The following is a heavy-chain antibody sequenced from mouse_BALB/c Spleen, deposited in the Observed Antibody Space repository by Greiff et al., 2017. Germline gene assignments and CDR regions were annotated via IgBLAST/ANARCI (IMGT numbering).Heavy chain of an antibody. CDR3: ARGYYDYGVAD. CDR1: GFNIKDTY. D-gene: IGHD2-4*01. J-gene: IGHJ3*01. CDR2: IDPANGNT. Sequence: VQLQQSGAELVKPGASVKLSCTASGFNIKDTYMHWVKQRPEQGLEWIGRIDPANGNTKYDPKFQGKATITADTSSNTAYLQLSSLTSEDTAVYDWARGYYDYGVADWGQGTLVTVSA. V-gene: IGHV14-3*02.